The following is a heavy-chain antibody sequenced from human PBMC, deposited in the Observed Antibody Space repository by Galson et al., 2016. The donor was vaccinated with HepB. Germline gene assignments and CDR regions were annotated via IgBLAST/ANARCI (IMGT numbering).Heavy chain of an antibody. CDR1: GFTFSSYG. CDR3: AKDRRYYDSSGYFWEGYYYDGMDV. J-gene: IGHJ6*02. V-gene: IGHV3-30*18. Sequence: SLRLSCAASGFTFSSYGMHWVRQAPGKGPEWVAVISYDGSDKYYADSVKGRFTISRDNSKNTLYLQMNSLRPEDTAVYYCAKDRRYYDSSGYFWEGYYYDGMDVWGQGTLVTVSS. D-gene: IGHD3-22*01. CDR2: ISYDGSDK.